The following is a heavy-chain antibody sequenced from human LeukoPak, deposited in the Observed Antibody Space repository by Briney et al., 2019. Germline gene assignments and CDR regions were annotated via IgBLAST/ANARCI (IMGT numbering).Heavy chain of an antibody. Sequence: GESLRLSCAASGFTFDDYAMNWVRQVPGRGLEWVSGINWNGRITKYADSVKDRFTISRQNTKNSLYLYMNNLGGEDTALYFCARGSVQLWLRDTYYYMDVWAKGPRSPSP. D-gene: IGHD5-18*01. V-gene: IGHV3-20*04. J-gene: IGHJ6*03. CDR2: INWNGRIT. CDR3: ARGSVQLWLRDTYYYMDV. CDR1: GFTFDDYA.